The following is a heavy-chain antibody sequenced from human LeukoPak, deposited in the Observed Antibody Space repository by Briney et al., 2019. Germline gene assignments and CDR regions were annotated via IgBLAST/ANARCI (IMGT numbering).Heavy chain of an antibody. CDR3: ARDLATLGMDV. J-gene: IGHJ6*04. CDR1: GLILSNNV. D-gene: IGHD5-12*01. Sequence: GGSLRLSCAASGLILSNNVMSWVRQAPGKGLEWVSAIVGGADATYYADSVKGRFTISRDNSKNALSLQMDSLRVEDTAIYYCARDLATLGMDVWGKGTTVTVSS. CDR2: IVGGADAT. V-gene: IGHV3-23*01.